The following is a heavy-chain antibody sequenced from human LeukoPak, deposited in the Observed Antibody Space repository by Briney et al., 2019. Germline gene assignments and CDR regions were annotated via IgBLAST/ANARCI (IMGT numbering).Heavy chain of an antibody. CDR3: ATTGNDYVWGTQFDY. J-gene: IGHJ4*02. CDR1: GFTLSSYW. CDR2: IKQDGSEK. Sequence: PGGSLRLSCAASGFTLSSYWMSWVRQAPGKGLEGVANIKQDGSEKYYGDSVKGRFTISRDNAKNSLYLQMNSLRAEDTAVYYCATTGNDYVWGTQFDYWGQGTLVTVSS. V-gene: IGHV3-7*01. D-gene: IGHD3-16*01.